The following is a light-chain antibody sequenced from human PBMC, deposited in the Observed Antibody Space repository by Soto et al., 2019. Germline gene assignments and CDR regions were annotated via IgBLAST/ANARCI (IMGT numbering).Light chain of an antibody. V-gene: IGKV1-5*03. Sequence: DIQMTQSPSTLSASVGDRVTMTCRASQSISSWLAWHQQKAGKAPKLLIYKASSLESGVPSRFSGSGSGTEFTLTISSLQPDDFATYYCQQYSSYSAYTLGQGTKVDSK. CDR1: QSISSW. CDR3: QQYSSYSAYT. J-gene: IGKJ2*01. CDR2: KAS.